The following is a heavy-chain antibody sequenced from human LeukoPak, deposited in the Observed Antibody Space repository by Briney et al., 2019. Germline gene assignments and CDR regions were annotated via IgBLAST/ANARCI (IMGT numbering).Heavy chain of an antibody. CDR2: IYYSGST. V-gene: IGHV4-39*01. D-gene: IGHD3-3*01. CDR1: GGSISSGGYS. J-gene: IGHJ5*02. CDR3: ARHGVEGYTLPMERFDP. Sequence: PSETLSLTCAVSGGSISSGGYSWSWIRQPPGKGLEWIGSIYYSGSTYYNPSLKSRVTISVDTSKNQFSLKLSSVTAADTAVYYCARHGVEGYTLPMERFDPWGQGTLVTVSS.